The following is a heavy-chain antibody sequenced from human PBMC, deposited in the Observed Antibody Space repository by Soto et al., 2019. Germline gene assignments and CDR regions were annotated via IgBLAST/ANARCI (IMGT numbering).Heavy chain of an antibody. Sequence: GGSLRLSCAASGFTFSNAWMSWVRQAPGKGLEWVGRIKSKTDGGTTDYAAPGKGRFTISRDDSKNTLYLQMNSLKTEDTAVYYCTTAPYIVVVVAATGHYHYYMDVWGKGTTVTVSS. J-gene: IGHJ6*03. CDR3: TTAPYIVVVVAATGHYHYYMDV. CDR1: GFTFSNAW. D-gene: IGHD2-15*01. CDR2: IKSKTDGGTT. V-gene: IGHV3-15*01.